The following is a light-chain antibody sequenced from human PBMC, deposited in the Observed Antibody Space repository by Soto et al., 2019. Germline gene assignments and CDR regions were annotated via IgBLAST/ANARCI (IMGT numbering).Light chain of an antibody. V-gene: IGLV2-11*01. Sequence: QSALTQPPSVSGSPGQSVTISCTGTLSDVGAYDYVSWYLQHPGTAPKLLISDVSRRHSGVPDRFSGSKSGNTASLTISGLQVDDEGDYYCCSYAGTSTDVFGTGTKLTVL. J-gene: IGLJ1*01. CDR3: CSYAGTSTDV. CDR2: DVS. CDR1: LSDVGAYDY.